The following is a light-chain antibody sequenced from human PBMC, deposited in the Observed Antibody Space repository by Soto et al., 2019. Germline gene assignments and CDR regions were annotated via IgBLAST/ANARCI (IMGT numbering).Light chain of an antibody. CDR1: QSISDN. CDR3: QQYHNWPPT. CDR2: DAS. V-gene: IGKV3-15*01. J-gene: IGKJ1*01. Sequence: EIVVTQSPATLSVSPGERATLSCRASQSISDNLAWYQQKPGQAPRLLIYDASTRAAGVPARFSGSGSGTEFTLTISSLQSEDFAVYYCQQYHNWPPTFGQGTRVDIK.